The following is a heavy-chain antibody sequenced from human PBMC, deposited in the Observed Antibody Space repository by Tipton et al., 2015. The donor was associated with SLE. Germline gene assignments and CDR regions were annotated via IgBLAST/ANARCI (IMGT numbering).Heavy chain of an antibody. CDR3: ARVVTVVATHYYDMGV. CDR2: INYGGST. CDR1: GGSITSDY. V-gene: IGHV4-59*12. Sequence: TLSLTCTVSGGSITSDYWSWIRQSPGKGLEWIGYINYGGSTKYSRSLKSRFTFSVDASNSRFSLKLISLTAADTAVYYCARVVTVVATHYYDMGVWGQGTTITISS. J-gene: IGHJ6*02. D-gene: IGHD2-15*01.